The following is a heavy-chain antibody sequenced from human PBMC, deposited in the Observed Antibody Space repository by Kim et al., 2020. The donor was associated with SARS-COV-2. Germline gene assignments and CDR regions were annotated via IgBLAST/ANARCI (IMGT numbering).Heavy chain of an antibody. CDR3: ARHLVAVAGTGSWFDP. D-gene: IGHD6-19*01. J-gene: IGHJ5*02. CDR1: GYSFTSYW. CDR2: IYPGDSDT. Sequence: GESLKISCKGSGYSFTSYWIGWVRQMLGKGLEWMGIIYPGDSDTRYSPSFQGQVTISADQSTSTAYLQWSSLKASDTAMYYCARHLVAVAGTGSWFDPWGPGALVTLSS. V-gene: IGHV5-51*01.